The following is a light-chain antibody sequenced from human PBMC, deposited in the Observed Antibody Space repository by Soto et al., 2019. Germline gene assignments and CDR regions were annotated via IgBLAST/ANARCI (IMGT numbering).Light chain of an antibody. V-gene: IGKV3-20*01. CDR3: QHSSSSPPEFT. J-gene: IGKJ3*01. CDR2: GAS. Sequence: EIVLTQSPATLSLSPGERATLSCRASQSVSSNYLAWYQQRPGQAPRLLIFGASYRATGIPDRFSGSGSGTDFTLTISRLETEDFAVYYCQHSSSSPPEFTFGPGTKVDSK. CDR1: QSVSSNY.